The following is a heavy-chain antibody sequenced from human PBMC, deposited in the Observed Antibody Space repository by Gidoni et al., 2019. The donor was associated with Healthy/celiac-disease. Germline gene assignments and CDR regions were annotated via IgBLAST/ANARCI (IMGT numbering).Heavy chain of an antibody. CDR2: IRSKAYGGTT. Sequence: EVQLVESGGGLVQPVRSLRLSCTAPGFTFGYYALRWFRQAPGKGLEWVGFIRSKAYGGTTEYAASVKDRFTISRDDSKSIAYLKMNSLKTEDTAVYYCTRGASIVVVVAATTVDAFDIWGQGTMVTVSS. CDR1: GFTFGYYA. V-gene: IGHV3-49*03. J-gene: IGHJ3*02. CDR3: TRGASIVVVVAATTVDAFDI. D-gene: IGHD2-15*01.